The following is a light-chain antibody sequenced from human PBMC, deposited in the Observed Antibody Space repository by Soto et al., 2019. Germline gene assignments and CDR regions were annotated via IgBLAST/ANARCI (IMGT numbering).Light chain of an antibody. J-gene: IGKJ1*01. CDR3: QHYNSYSEA. CDR1: QSISSW. Sequence: DIHMTESPSTLAASVGDRVTITCRASQSISSWLAWYQQKPGKAPKLLIYDASSLGSGVPSRFSGSGSGTEFTLTISSLQPDDFATYYCQHYNSYSEAFGQGTKVDI. V-gene: IGKV1-5*01. CDR2: DAS.